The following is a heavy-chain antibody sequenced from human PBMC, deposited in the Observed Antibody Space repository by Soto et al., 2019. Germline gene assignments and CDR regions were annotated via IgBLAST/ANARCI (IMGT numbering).Heavy chain of an antibody. CDR3: ASGQVGATTWFDP. D-gene: IGHD1-26*01. V-gene: IGHV4-31*03. Sequence: SETLSLTCTVSGASIRSGGYYWSWIRQDPGKGLEWLGYIYDNGTTYYNPSLKSRVSISRDTSKNQFSLKMTSLTAADTAIYYCASGQVGATTWFDPWGQGTKVTVSS. CDR2: IYDNGTT. CDR1: GASIRSGGYY. J-gene: IGHJ5*02.